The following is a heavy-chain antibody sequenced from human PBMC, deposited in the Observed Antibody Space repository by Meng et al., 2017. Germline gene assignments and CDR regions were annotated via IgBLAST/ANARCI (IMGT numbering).Heavy chain of an antibody. Sequence: QVQLVQSWSDLKKPGASVKVSCKASAYTFTSYAMNWVRQAPGQGLEWMGWINTNTGNPTYAQGFTGRFVFSLDTSVSTAYLQISSLKAEDTAVYYCARLVAGTFGQLFDPWGQGTLVTVSS. D-gene: IGHD2-15*01. CDR2: INTNTGNP. CDR1: AYTFTSYA. V-gene: IGHV7-4-1*02. CDR3: ARLVAGTFGQLFDP. J-gene: IGHJ5*02.